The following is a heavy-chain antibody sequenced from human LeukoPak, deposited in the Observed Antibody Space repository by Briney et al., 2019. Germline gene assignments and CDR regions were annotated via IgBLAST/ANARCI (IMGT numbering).Heavy chain of an antibody. D-gene: IGHD5-12*01. CDR3: AKSYNGYESKPDY. Sequence: GGSLRLSCAASGFTFSSYSMNWVRQAPGKGLEWVSSISNSGGRTFYTDSVKGRFTISRDNSKITLYLQMNSLRAEDTAVYYCAKSYNGYESKPDYWGQGTLVTVSS. J-gene: IGHJ4*02. V-gene: IGHV3-23*01. CDR2: ISNSGGRT. CDR1: GFTFSSYS.